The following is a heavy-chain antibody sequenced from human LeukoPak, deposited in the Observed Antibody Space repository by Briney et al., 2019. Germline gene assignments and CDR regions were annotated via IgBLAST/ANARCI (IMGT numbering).Heavy chain of an antibody. D-gene: IGHD3-16*01. CDR1: GGSISSYY. V-gene: IGHV4-59*08. CDR2: IYYSGST. J-gene: IGHJ6*02. CDR3: ARLGFGGVRYYYGMDV. Sequence: PSETLSLTCTVSGGSISSYYWSWIRQPPGKGLEWIGCIYYSGSTNYNPSLKSRVTISVDTSKNQFSLKLSSVTAADTAVYYCARLGFGGVRYYYGMDVWGQGTTVTVSS.